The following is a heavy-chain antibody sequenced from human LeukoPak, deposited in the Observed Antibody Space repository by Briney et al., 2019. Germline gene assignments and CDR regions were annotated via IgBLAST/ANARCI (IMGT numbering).Heavy chain of an antibody. CDR2: IYYSGST. D-gene: IGHD6-19*01. CDR3: ARALPGYSSGWFDDYYYYGMDV. J-gene: IGHJ6*02. CDR1: GGSISSGGYY. V-gene: IGHV4-61*08. Sequence: PSETLSLTCTVSGGSISSGGYYWTWIRQHPGKGLEWIGYIYYSGSTNYNPSLKSRVTISVDTSKNQFSLKLSSVTAADTAVYYCARALPGYSSGWFDDYYYYGMDVWGQGTTVTVSS.